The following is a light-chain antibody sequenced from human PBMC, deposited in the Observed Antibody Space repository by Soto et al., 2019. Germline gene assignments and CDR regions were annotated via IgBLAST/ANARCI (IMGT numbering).Light chain of an antibody. CDR1: QSVLSSSNNKNY. CDR2: WAS. V-gene: IGKV4-1*01. CDR3: QQYYGSPYT. Sequence: DIVMTQSPDSLAVSLGGRATINCKSSQSVLSSSNNKNYLAWYQQKPRQPPKLLLYWASTRASGVPDRFSGSGSGTDFTLTITSLQAEDVALYYCQQYYGSPYTFGQGTKLAI. J-gene: IGKJ2*01.